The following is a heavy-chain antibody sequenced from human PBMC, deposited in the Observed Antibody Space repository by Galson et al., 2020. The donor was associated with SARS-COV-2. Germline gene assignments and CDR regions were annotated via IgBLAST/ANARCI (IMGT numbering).Heavy chain of an antibody. Sequence: GGSLRLSCAASGFTFSSYAMHWVRPAPGKGLEWVAVISYDGSNKYYADSVKGRFTISRDNSKNTLYLQMNSLRAEDTAVYYCARPYSGSYYGAFDIWGQGTMVTVSS. CDR1: GFTFSSYA. V-gene: IGHV3-30*04. J-gene: IGHJ3*02. CDR3: ARPYSGSYYGAFDI. D-gene: IGHD1-26*01. CDR2: ISYDGSNK.